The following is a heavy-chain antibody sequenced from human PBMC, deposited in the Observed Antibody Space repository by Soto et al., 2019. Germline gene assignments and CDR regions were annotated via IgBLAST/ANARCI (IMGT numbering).Heavy chain of an antibody. Sequence: PGGSPRPSCAASGFTASPYAMSWVRQAPGHGLGWVSAISGSGSNPYYADSVKGRFTISRDDSKSTLYLQMNSLRAEDTAVYYCARDPSHSYYTLFYYFDYWGQGTLVTVSS. CDR1: GFTASPYA. D-gene: IGHD1-26*01. CDR2: ISGSGSNP. V-gene: IGHV3-23*01. CDR3: ARDPSHSYYTLFYYFDY. J-gene: IGHJ4*02.